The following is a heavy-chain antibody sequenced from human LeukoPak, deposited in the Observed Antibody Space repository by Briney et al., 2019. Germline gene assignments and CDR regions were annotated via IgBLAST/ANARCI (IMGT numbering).Heavy chain of an antibody. CDR1: GFTFSSYS. Sequence: GGSLRLSCAASGFTFSSYSMNWVRQAPGKGLEWVSSISSSSSYIYYADSVKGRFTISRDNAKNSLYLQMNSLRAEDTAVYYCARDPHSNSWVDYWGQGTLVTVSS. CDR2: ISSSSSYI. V-gene: IGHV3-21*01. J-gene: IGHJ4*02. CDR3: ARDPHSNSWVDY. D-gene: IGHD6-13*01.